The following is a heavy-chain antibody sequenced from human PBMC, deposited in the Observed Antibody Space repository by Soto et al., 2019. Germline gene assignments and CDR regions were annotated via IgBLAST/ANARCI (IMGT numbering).Heavy chain of an antibody. CDR1: GFTFSSYA. CDR2: ISGSGGST. Sequence: PGGSLRLSCAASGFTFSSYAMSWVRQAPGKGLEWVSAISGSGGSTYYADFVKCRFTISRDNSKNTLYLQMNSLRAEDTAVYYCAKRGTNYYYYGMDVWGQGTTVTVSS. CDR3: AKRGTNYYYYGMDV. D-gene: IGHD1-1*01. V-gene: IGHV3-23*01. J-gene: IGHJ6*02.